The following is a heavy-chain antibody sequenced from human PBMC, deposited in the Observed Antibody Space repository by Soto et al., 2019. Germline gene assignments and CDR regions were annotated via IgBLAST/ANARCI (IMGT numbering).Heavy chain of an antibody. Sequence: EVQLVESGGGLVQPGGSLRLSCVASGFTFSGYWMHWVRQAPGKGLVWVSRIDGDGSHTNYADSVKGRFTISRDNAKNTLYLQMNSLRAEDTAVYYCARELASYNDYWGQGTLVTVSS. CDR1: GFTFSGYW. J-gene: IGHJ4*02. D-gene: IGHD1-1*01. V-gene: IGHV3-74*01. CDR3: ARELASYNDY. CDR2: IDGDGSHT.